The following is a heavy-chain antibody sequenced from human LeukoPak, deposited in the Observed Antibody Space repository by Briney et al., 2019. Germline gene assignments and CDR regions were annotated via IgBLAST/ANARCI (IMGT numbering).Heavy chain of an antibody. CDR3: ARSPYYDSSGYYYFDY. CDR2: ISAYNGNT. Sequence: GASVKASRKASGYTFTSYGISWVRQAPGQGLEWMGWISAYNGNTNYAQKLQGRVTMTTDTSTSTAYMELRSLRSDDTAVYYCARSPYYDSSGYYYFDYWGQGTLVTVSS. D-gene: IGHD3-22*01. CDR1: GYTFTSYG. V-gene: IGHV1-18*01. J-gene: IGHJ4*02.